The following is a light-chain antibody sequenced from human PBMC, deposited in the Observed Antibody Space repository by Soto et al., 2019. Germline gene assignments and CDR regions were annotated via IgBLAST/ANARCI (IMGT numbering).Light chain of an antibody. CDR2: EVS. V-gene: IGKV2D-29*02. CDR3: MQSTQLPPT. CDR1: QSLLHITGETF. Sequence: DVVMTQTPLSLSVTPGQPASISCKSRQSLLHITGETFLFWYLRKPGQSPQLLIYEVSTRVSGVPDRFSGSGSGTDFTLKISRVETDDVGIYYCMQSTQLPPTFGQGTRLEIK. J-gene: IGKJ5*01.